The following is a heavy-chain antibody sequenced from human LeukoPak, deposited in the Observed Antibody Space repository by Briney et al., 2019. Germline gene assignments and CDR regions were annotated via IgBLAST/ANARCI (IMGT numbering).Heavy chain of an antibody. CDR1: GGSFSGYY. CDR3: AREVVVITYGDWFDP. D-gene: IGHD3-22*01. V-gene: IGHV4-34*01. J-gene: IGHJ5*02. CDR2: INHSGST. Sequence: SETLSLTCAVYGGSFSGYYWSWIRQPPGKGLEWIGEINHSGSTNYNPSLKSRVTISVDTSKNQFSLKLSSVTAADTAVYYCAREVVVITYGDWFDPWGQGTLVTVSS.